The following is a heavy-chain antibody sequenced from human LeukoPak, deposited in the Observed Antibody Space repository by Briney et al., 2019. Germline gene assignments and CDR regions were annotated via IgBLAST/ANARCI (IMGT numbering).Heavy chain of an antibody. D-gene: IGHD5-24*01. CDR3: ARDVEMATGGFDY. V-gene: IGHV4-59*01. CDR2: IYYSGST. Sequence: SETLSLTCTVSGGSISSYYWSWIRQPPGKGPEWIGYIYYSGSTNYNPSLKSRVTISVDTSKNQFSLKLSSVTAADTAVYYCARDVEMATGGFDYWGQGTLVTVSS. J-gene: IGHJ4*02. CDR1: GGSISSYY.